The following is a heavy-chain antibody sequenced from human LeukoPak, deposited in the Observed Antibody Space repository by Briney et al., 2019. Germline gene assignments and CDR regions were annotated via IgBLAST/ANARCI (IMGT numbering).Heavy chain of an antibody. V-gene: IGHV3-23*01. CDR2: ISASGIST. J-gene: IGHJ4*02. Sequence: GGSLRLSCAASGFIFSSYAMTWVRQAPGKGLEWVSIISASGISTYYAGSVEGRFTISRDNSKNTLYLQMNSLRADDTAVYYCAKARGSSVYEQFDYWGQGTQVTVSP. CDR1: GFIFSSYA. D-gene: IGHD5/OR15-5a*01. CDR3: AKARGSSVYEQFDY.